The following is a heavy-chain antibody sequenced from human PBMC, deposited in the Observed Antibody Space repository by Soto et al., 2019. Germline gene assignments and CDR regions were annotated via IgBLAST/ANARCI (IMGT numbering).Heavy chain of an antibody. CDR1: GFTFSSYS. Sequence: PGGSLRLSCAASGFTFSSYSMNWVRQAPGKGLEWVSSISSSSSYIYYADSVKGRFTISRDNAKNSLYLQMNSLRAEDTAVYYCARENPIGLSYFDYWGQGTLVTVSS. V-gene: IGHV3-21*01. CDR2: ISSSSSYI. CDR3: ARENPIGLSYFDY. D-gene: IGHD3-10*01. J-gene: IGHJ4*02.